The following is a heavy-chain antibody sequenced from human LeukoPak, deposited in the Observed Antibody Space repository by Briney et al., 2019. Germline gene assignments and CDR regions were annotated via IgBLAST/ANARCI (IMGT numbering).Heavy chain of an antibody. CDR2: ISPSGGST. V-gene: IGHV1-46*01. CDR3: ARDERSYGMDV. J-gene: IGHJ6*02. Sequence: ASVKVSCKASGYTFTSYYMHWVRQAPGQGLEWMGIISPSGGSTSYAQKFQGRVTMTRDTSTSTVYMELSSLRSEDTAVYYCARDERSYGMDVWGQGTTVTVSS. CDR1: GYTFTSYY.